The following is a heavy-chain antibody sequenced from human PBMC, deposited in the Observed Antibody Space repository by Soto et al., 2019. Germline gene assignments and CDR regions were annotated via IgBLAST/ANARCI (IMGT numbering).Heavy chain of an antibody. J-gene: IGHJ4*02. CDR2: ISLYNGHT. V-gene: IGHV1-18*01. CDR1: GDTVTKYG. Sequence: QVQLVQSGGEVKKPGASVKVSCKASGDTVTKYGISWVRQAPGQGLEWLGWISLYNGHTNYALKFQDRITFTTDTYTSTASMELRSLTSDDTAVYYCASATSIAVAGKETWGQGTLVTVSS. CDR3: ASATSIAVAGKET. D-gene: IGHD6-19*01.